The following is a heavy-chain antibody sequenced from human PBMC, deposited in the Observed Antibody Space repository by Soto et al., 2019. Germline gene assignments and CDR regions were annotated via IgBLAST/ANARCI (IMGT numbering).Heavy chain of an antibody. CDR3: ARDDCSGGSCPERAFDI. CDR2: IISSSSYI. CDR1: GFTFSSYS. Sequence: GGSLRLSCAASGFTFSSYSMNWVRQAPGKGLEWVSSIISSSSYIYYADSVKGRFTISRDNAKNSLYLQMNSLRAEDTAVYYCARDDCSGGSCPERAFDIWGQGTMVTVSS. V-gene: IGHV3-21*01. J-gene: IGHJ3*02. D-gene: IGHD2-15*01.